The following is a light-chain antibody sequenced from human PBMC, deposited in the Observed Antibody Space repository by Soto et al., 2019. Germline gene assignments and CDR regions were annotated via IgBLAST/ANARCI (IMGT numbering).Light chain of an antibody. CDR3: QQYGSSPPYT. CDR1: QSVSSSY. J-gene: IGKJ2*01. CDR2: GAS. V-gene: IGKV3-20*01. Sequence: EIVLTQSPGTLSLSPGERATLSCRASQSVSSSYLAWYQQKPGQAPRLLIYGASGRATGIPDRFSGSGSGTDFTLTISRLEPEDFAVYYCQQYGSSPPYTFGQGTKLETK.